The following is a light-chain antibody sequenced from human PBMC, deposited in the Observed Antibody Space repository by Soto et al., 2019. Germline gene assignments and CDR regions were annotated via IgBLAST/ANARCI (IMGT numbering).Light chain of an antibody. CDR2: EVD. Sequence: QSVLTQPPSASGSPGQSLTISCKGSNRDAGAYKYVSWYQQRPGTAPKMIIFEVDKRPSGVPNRFSGYRSGDKASLTVSGLQTEDEGLYYCAAQAGGNTWLFGGGTKLTVL. J-gene: IGLJ3*02. V-gene: IGLV2-8*01. CDR1: NRDAGAYKY. CDR3: AAQAGGNTWL.